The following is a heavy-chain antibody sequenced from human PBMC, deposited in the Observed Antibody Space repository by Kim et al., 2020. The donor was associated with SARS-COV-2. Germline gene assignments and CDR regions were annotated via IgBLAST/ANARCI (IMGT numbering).Heavy chain of an antibody. J-gene: IGHJ4*02. D-gene: IGHD3-22*01. CDR1: GYTFTSYA. V-gene: IGHV1-3*01. Sequence: SVKVSCKASGYTFTSYAMHWVRQAPGQRLEWMGWINAGNGNTKYSQKFQGRVTITRDTSASTAYMELSSLRSEDTAVYYCARSVGYYDSSGYYYVPHWDYWGQGTLVTVSS. CDR2: INAGNGNT. CDR3: ARSVGYYDSSGYYYVPHWDY.